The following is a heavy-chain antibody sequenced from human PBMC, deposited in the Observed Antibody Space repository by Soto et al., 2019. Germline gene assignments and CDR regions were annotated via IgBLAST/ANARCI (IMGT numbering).Heavy chain of an antibody. CDR3: AKYQPPEFDP. D-gene: IGHD2-2*01. J-gene: IGHJ5*02. V-gene: IGHV4-30-4*08. CDR1: GAPIGSGDDY. CDR2: ISDSGST. Sequence: SETLSLTCSVSGAPIGSGDDYWTGIRQSPAKGLEWIGYISDSGSTFYNPSLRSRLTIALDTSKNHFSLKLNPVTAADTAVYYCAKYQPPEFDPWHQGIPVTVSS.